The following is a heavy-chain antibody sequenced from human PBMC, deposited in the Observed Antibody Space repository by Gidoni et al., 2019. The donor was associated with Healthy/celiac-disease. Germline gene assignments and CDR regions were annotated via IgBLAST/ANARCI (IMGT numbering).Heavy chain of an antibody. CDR1: GFTFSSYA. V-gene: IGHV3-23*01. CDR2: ISGSGGST. CDR3: AKGAQDIVVVPAATAFVYFDY. J-gene: IGHJ4*02. Sequence: EVQLLESGGGLVQPGGSLRLSCAASGFTFSSYAMSWVRQAPGKGLEWVSAISGSGGSTYYADSVKGRFTISRDNSKNTLYLQMNSLRAEDTAVYYCAKGAQDIVVVPAATAFVYFDYWGQGTLVTVSS. D-gene: IGHD2-2*01.